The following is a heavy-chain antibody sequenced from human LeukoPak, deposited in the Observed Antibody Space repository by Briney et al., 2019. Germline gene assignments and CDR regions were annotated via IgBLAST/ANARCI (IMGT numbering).Heavy chain of an antibody. Sequence: SETLSLTCTVSGGSISSYYWRWLRQPPGKGLEGIGYIYYSGSTNYNPSLKSRVTISEDTSKNQFSLKLSSVTAADTAVYYCARQLWLRSFFDYWGQGTLVTVSS. CDR2: IYYSGST. CDR3: ARQLWLRSFFDY. CDR1: GGSISSYY. D-gene: IGHD5-18*01. V-gene: IGHV4-59*01. J-gene: IGHJ4*02.